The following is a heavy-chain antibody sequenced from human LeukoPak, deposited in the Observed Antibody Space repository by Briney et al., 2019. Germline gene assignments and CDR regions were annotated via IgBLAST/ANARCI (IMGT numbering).Heavy chain of an antibody. CDR1: GFTFSSDW. D-gene: IGHD3-16*01. V-gene: IGHV3-7*01. CDR3: ARDGAYYMDV. Sequence: PGGSLRLSCAASGFTFSSDWMSWFRQAPGKGLEWVDNIKQDGSEKYYVDSVKGRFTISRDNAKNSLYLQMNSLRAEDTAVYYCARDGAYYMDVWGKGTTVTVSS. CDR2: IKQDGSEK. J-gene: IGHJ6*03.